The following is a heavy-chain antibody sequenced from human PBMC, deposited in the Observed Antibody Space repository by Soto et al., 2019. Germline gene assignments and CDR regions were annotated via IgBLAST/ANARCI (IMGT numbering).Heavy chain of an antibody. Sequence: QSGGSLRLSCAASGFTFSSYGMHWVRQAPGKGLEWVAVIWYDGSNKYYADSVKGRFTISRDNTKNTLYLQMNSLRAEDTAVYYCARGPPVRSYGVIDYYGMDVWGQGTTVTVSS. J-gene: IGHJ6*02. CDR2: IWYDGSNK. V-gene: IGHV3-33*01. CDR3: ARGPPVRSYGVIDYYGMDV. D-gene: IGHD1-26*01. CDR1: GFTFSSYG.